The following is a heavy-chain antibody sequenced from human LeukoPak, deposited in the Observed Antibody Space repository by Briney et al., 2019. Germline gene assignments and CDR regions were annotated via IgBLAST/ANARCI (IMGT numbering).Heavy chain of an antibody. D-gene: IGHD6-13*01. Sequence: GGSLRLSCAASGFTFSSYSMNWVRQAPGKGLEWVSSISSSSSYIYYADSVKGRFTISRDNAKNSLYLQMNSLRAEDTAVYYCARDSRGSSWYSDYFDYWGQGTLVTVSS. V-gene: IGHV3-21*01. CDR3: ARDSRGSSWYSDYFDY. CDR2: ISSSSSYI. J-gene: IGHJ4*02. CDR1: GFTFSSYS.